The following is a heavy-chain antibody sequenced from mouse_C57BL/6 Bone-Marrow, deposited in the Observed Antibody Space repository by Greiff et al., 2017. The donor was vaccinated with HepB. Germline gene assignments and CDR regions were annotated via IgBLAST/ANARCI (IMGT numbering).Heavy chain of an antibody. D-gene: IGHD2-3*01. J-gene: IGHJ2*01. CDR2: IRSKSNNYAT. CDR1: GFSFNTYA. V-gene: IGHV10-1*01. CDR3: VRQRGYSYYFDY. Sequence: EVQLKESGGGLVQPKGSLKLSCAASGFSFNTYAMNWVRQAPGKGLEWVARIRSKSNNYATYYADSVKDRFTISRDDSESMLYLQMNNLKTEDTAMYYCVRQRGYSYYFDYWGQGTTLTVSS.